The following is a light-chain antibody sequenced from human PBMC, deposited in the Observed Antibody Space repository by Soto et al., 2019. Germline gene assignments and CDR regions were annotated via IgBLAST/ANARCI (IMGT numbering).Light chain of an antibody. V-gene: IGKV3-20*01. Sequence: EIVLTQSPDTLSLSPVERATLSCMASQNFGSNYLAWYQQKRGQAPRFLIYGASSRATGIPDRFSGSGSGTDFTLTISRLEPEDFAVYFCQQYGRSPTTFGQGTKVDIK. CDR3: QQYGRSPTT. CDR1: QNFGSNY. J-gene: IGKJ1*01. CDR2: GAS.